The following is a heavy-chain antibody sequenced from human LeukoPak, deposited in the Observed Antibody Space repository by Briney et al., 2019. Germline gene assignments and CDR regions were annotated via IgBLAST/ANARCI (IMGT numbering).Heavy chain of an antibody. J-gene: IGHJ6*02. V-gene: IGHV3-23*01. CDR3: AKRIGEPGYYYYYGMDV. D-gene: IGHD3-10*01. Sequence: GGSLRLSCAASGFTFSSYAMSWVRQAPGKGLEWVSAISGSGGSTYYADPVKGRFTISRDNSKNTLYLQMNSLRAEDTAVYYCAKRIGEPGYYYYYGMDVWGQGTTVTVSS. CDR1: GFTFSSYA. CDR2: ISGSGGST.